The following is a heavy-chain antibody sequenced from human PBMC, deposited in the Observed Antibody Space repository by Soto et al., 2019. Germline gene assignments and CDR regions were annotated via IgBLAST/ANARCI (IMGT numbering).Heavy chain of an antibody. Sequence: EVQLVESGGGLVKPGGSLRVSCAASGFIFSSYTMNWVRQAPGKGLEWVSSISASSTYIYYADSLKGRFTISRDNAYNSLYLQMNSLRAEDTAVYYCARGWLREPWMYWGKGTLVTVSS. J-gene: IGHJ4*02. D-gene: IGHD5-12*01. CDR3: ARGWLREPWMY. CDR1: GFIFSSYT. V-gene: IGHV3-21*01. CDR2: ISASSTYI.